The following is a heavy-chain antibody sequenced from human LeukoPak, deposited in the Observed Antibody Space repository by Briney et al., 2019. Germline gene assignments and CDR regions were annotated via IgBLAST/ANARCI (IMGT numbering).Heavy chain of an antibody. D-gene: IGHD6-19*01. CDR1: GRSINNSPYY. CDR2: IHYSGST. J-gene: IGHJ2*01. CDR3: AKHGPSSGSNWYFDL. V-gene: IGHV4-39*01. Sequence: SETLSLTCTVAGRSINNSPYYWRWIRQPPGGGLEWIGSIHYSGSTYYNPSLKSRVTISVDTSKSQFSLKLTSVTAADTAVYYCAKHGPSSGSNWYFDLWGRDILVAVFS.